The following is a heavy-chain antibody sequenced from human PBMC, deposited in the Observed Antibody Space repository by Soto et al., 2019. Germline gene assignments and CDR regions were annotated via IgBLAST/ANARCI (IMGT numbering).Heavy chain of an antibody. J-gene: IGHJ3*02. CDR2: ISGSGGST. CDR3: ASDTSFRRRYCSGGSCYTGI. D-gene: IGHD2-15*01. CDR1: GFTFSSYA. V-gene: IGHV3-23*01. Sequence: GGSPRLSCAASGFTFSSYAMSWVRQAPGKGLEWVSAISGSGGSTYYADSVKGRFTISRDNSKNTLYLQMNSLRAEDTAVYYCASDTSFRRRYCSGGSCYTGIWGQGTMVTVSS.